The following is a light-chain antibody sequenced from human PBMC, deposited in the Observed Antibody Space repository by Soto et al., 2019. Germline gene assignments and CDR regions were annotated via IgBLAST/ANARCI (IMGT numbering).Light chain of an antibody. CDR2: GAS. V-gene: IGKV3-20*01. Sequence: EIVLTQSPGTLSLSPGERATLSCRASQSVSSSYLAWYQQKPGQAPRLLIYGASSRATGIPDRCSGSGSGTDFTLTISRLQPEDFAVYYGQQYGSSPPRTFGPGTKEDIK. CDR3: QQYGSSPPRT. J-gene: IGKJ3*01. CDR1: QSVSSSY.